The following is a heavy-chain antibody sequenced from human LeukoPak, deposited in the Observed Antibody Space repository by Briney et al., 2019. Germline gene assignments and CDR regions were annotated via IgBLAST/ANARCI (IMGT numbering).Heavy chain of an antibody. V-gene: IGHV1-2*02. CDR2: MDPNSGGT. D-gene: IGHD3-22*01. CDR1: GYTFSGYY. J-gene: IGHJ6*03. Sequence: ASVKVSCKTSGYTFSGYYVYWVRQAPGQGLEWMGWMDPNSGGTNYAEKFQGRVTMTRDTSISTAYMELSRLRSDDTAVYYCARSSGYYSSLFYMHVWGKGTTVTVSS. CDR3: ARSSGYYSSLFYMHV.